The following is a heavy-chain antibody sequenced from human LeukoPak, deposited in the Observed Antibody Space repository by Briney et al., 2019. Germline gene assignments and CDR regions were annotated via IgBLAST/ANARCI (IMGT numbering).Heavy chain of an antibody. Sequence: GGSLRLSCAASGFTFSSYWMSWVRQAPGKGLEWVANIKQDGSEKYYVDSVKGRFTISRDNAKNSLYLQMNSLRAEDTAVYYCAREIRFLEWLNNWFDPWGQGTLVTVSS. V-gene: IGHV3-7*01. CDR2: IKQDGSEK. J-gene: IGHJ5*02. CDR3: AREIRFLEWLNNWFDP. D-gene: IGHD3-3*01. CDR1: GFTFSSYW.